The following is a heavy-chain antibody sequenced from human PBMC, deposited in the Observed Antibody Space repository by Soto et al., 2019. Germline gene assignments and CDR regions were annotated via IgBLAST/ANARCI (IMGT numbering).Heavy chain of an antibody. CDR3: AHSLIGYYYDSSGSNWFDP. CDR2: IYWDDDK. CDR1: GFSLSTSGVG. Sequence: SGPTLVNPTQTLTLTCTFSGFSLSTSGVGVGWIRQPPGKALEWLALIYWDDDKRYSPSLRSRLTITKDTSKNQVVLTMTNMDPVDTATYYCAHSLIGYYYDSSGSNWFDPWGQGTLVTVSS. V-gene: IGHV2-5*02. D-gene: IGHD3-22*01. J-gene: IGHJ5*02.